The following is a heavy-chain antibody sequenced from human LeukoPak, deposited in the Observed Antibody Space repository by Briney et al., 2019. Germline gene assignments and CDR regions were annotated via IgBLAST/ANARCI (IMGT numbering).Heavy chain of an antibody. CDR2: IIPIFGTA. Sequence: SVTVSCTASGGAFSIYAISWVRQAPGQGLEWMGGIIPIFGTANYAQKFQGRVTITADESTSTAYMELSSLRSEDTAVYYCARDQLDTILGSYYGMDVWGQGTTVTVSS. V-gene: IGHV1-69*13. CDR3: ARDQLDTILGSYYGMDV. CDR1: GGAFSIYA. J-gene: IGHJ6*02. D-gene: IGHD3-3*01.